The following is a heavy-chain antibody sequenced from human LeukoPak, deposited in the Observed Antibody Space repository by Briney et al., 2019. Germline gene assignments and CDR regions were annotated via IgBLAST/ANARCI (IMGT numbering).Heavy chain of an antibody. J-gene: IGHJ6*03. V-gene: IGHV3-30*02. CDR2: IRYDGSDK. Sequence: PGGSLRLSCAASGFTLRGYGMHWVRQAPGKGLEWVAFIRYDGSDKSYADSVKGRFTISRDNAKNSLYLQMNSLGPEDTAVYYCARDPYSGNYGNYYYYYMDVWGKGTTVTISS. CDR1: GFTLRGYG. D-gene: IGHD1-26*01. CDR3: ARDPYSGNYGNYYYYYMDV.